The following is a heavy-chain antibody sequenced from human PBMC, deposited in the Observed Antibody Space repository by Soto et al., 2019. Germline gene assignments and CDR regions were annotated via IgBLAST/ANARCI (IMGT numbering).Heavy chain of an antibody. J-gene: IGHJ5*02. CDR1: GGSFSGYY. CDR2: INHRGST. D-gene: IGHD2-2*03. V-gene: IGHV4-34*01. CDR3: ARDGFCTSTTCRIGNWFDP. Sequence: PSETLSLTCAVSGGSFSGYYWTWIRRPPGKGLEWIGNINHRGSTNYNPSLESRVTISVDTPKNQFSLKLSSVTAADTAVYYCARDGFCTSTTCRIGNWFDPWGQGTLVTVSS.